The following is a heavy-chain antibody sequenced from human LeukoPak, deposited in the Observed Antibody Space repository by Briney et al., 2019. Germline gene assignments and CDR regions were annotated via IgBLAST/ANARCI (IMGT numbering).Heavy chain of an antibody. V-gene: IGHV1-24*01. CDR2: FDPEDGET. Sequence: ASVKVSCKVSGYTLTELSMHWVRQAPGKGLEWMGGFDPEDGETIYAQKFQGRVTTTEDTSTDTAYMELSSLRSEDTAVYYCATPSRIVGATRFDYWGQGTLVTVSS. CDR3: ATPSRIVGATRFDY. CDR1: GYTLTELS. J-gene: IGHJ4*02. D-gene: IGHD1-26*01.